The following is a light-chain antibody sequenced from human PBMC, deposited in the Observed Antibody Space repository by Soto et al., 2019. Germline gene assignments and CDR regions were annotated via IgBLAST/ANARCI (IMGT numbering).Light chain of an antibody. CDR3: QQYNGYSWT. Sequence: DIQMTQSPSTLSASVVDRVAITCLASQSISQWVAWYQQKPGRAPELLIYDASKLKSGVPSRFSGSGSGTEFSLTITSLQPDDSAMYYCQQYNGYSWTFGQGTKVDI. V-gene: IGKV1-5*01. CDR2: DAS. CDR1: QSISQW. J-gene: IGKJ1*01.